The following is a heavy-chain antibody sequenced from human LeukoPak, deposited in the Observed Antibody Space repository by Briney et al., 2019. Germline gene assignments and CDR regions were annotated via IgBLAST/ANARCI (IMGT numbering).Heavy chain of an antibody. V-gene: IGHV3-74*01. Sequence: GGSLRLSCAASGFTFSSHWMHWVRQAPGKGLVWVSRIISDGTNTNYADSVKGRFTISRDNAKNTLYLQMNSLRVEDTAVYYCTRGPPDGSGNYYPGDFWGQGTLVTVSS. D-gene: IGHD3-10*01. CDR3: TRGPPDGSGNYYPGDF. CDR2: IISDGTNT. CDR1: GFTFSSHW. J-gene: IGHJ4*02.